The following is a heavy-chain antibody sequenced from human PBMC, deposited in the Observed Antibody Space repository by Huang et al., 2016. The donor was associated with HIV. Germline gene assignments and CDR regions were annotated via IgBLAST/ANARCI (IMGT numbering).Heavy chain of an antibody. D-gene: IGHD6-19*01. V-gene: IGHV3-30*04. CDR2: IAYDGRNK. Sequence: QVQLVESGGGLVQPGRSLRLSCAASGFTFTNYAIHWVRQAPGKVREWVAVIAYDGRNKFYADSVKGRFTISIDNSKSTLYLLMNSLRVDDTALYYCARSAVPGDGDWFDPWGQGTLVTVSS. CDR1: GFTFTNYA. CDR3: ARSAVPGDGDWFDP. J-gene: IGHJ5*02.